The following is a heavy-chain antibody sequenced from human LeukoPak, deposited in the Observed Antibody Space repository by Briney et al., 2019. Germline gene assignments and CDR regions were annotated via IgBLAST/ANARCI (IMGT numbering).Heavy chain of an antibody. CDR3: ARGGYDILTGFYYYYGMDV. CDR2: LFYSGNT. D-gene: IGHD3-9*01. CDR1: GGSISSYY. Sequence: SETLSLTCTVSGGSISSYYWSWIRQPPGKGLEWIGYLFYSGNTNSNPSLKSRVTISADTSKNQFSLKLSSVTAADTAVYYCARGGYDILTGFYYYYGMDVWGQGTTVTVSS. V-gene: IGHV4-59*12. J-gene: IGHJ6*02.